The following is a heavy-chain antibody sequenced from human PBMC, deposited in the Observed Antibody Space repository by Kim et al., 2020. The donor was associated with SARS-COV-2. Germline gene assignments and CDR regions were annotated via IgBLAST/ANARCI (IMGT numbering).Heavy chain of an antibody. D-gene: IGHD2-2*01. CDR2: IKDDGSEK. CDR1: GFIFSDNW. V-gene: IGHV3-7*01. J-gene: IGHJ6*02. CDR3: ARDPSFLPPGLTYYYHGVDV. Sequence: GGSLRLSCAASGFIFSDNWMSWVRQAPGKGLEWVASIKDDGSEKYYVAAVNGRFTISRDNAKNSLYLQMNSLKAQNAAVYHGARDPSFLPPGLTYYYHGVDVWAQGTTVTVSS.